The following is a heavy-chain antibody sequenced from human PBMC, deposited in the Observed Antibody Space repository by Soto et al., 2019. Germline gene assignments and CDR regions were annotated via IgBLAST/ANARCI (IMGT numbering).Heavy chain of an antibody. Sequence: AGGSLRLSCAASGFTFSSYAMSWVRQAPGKGLEWVSAISGSGGSTYYADSVKGRFTISRDNSKNTLYLQMNSLRAEDTAVYYCAKVGGYSTSGGMDVWGQGTTVTVSS. J-gene: IGHJ6*02. CDR1: GFTFSSYA. V-gene: IGHV3-23*01. D-gene: IGHD5-18*01. CDR2: ISGSGGST. CDR3: AKVGGYSTSGGMDV.